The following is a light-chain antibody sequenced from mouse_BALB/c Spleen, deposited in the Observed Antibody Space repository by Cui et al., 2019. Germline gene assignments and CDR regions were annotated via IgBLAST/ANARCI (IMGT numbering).Light chain of an antibody. J-gene: IGKJ1*01. V-gene: IGKV4-74*01. CDR3: HQYHRSPRT. Sequence: QIVLTQSPAIMSASLVERVTMTCTASSSVSSSYLHWYQQKPRSSPKLWIYSTSNLASGVPARFSGSGSGTSYSLTISSMEAEDAATYYCHQYHRSPRTFGGGTKLEIK. CDR2: STS. CDR1: SSVSSSY.